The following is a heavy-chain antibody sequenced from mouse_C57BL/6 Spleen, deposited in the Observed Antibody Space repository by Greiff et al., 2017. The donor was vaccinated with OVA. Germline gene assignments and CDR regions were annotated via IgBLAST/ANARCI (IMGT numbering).Heavy chain of an antibody. CDR2: INPNNGGT. Sequence: VQLLQSGPELVKPGASVKMSCKASGYTFTDYNMHWVKQSHGKSLEWIGYINPNNGGTCYNQKLKGKATLTVNKSSSTDNMELRSLTSEDSAVYDCARGGVVAWDYAMDYWGQGTSVTVSS. CDR1: GYTFTDYN. D-gene: IGHD1-1*01. CDR3: ARGGVVAWDYAMDY. J-gene: IGHJ4*01. V-gene: IGHV1-22*01.